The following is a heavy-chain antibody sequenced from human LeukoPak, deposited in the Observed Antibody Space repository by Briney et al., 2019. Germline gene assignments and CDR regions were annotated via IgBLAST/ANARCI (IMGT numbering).Heavy chain of an antibody. J-gene: IGHJ4*02. D-gene: IGHD2-21*02. Sequence: GGSLRLSCAASGFTFSSYSMNWVRQAPGKGLEWVSSISSSSSYIYYADSVKGRFTISRDNAKNSLYLQMNSLRAEDTAVYYCASDPPYCGGDCLDSYWGQGTLVTVSS. V-gene: IGHV3-21*01. CDR3: ASDPPYCGGDCLDSY. CDR1: GFTFSSYS. CDR2: ISSSSSYI.